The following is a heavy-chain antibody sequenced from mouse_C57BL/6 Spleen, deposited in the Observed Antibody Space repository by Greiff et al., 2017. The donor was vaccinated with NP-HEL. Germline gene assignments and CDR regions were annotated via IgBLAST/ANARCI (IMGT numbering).Heavy chain of an antibody. CDR2: ISYDGSN. Sequence: EVKLQESGPGLVKPSQSLSLTCSVTGYSITSGYYWNWIRQFPGNKLEWMGYISYDGSNNYNPSLKNRISITRDTSKNQFFLKLNSVTTEDTATYYCASDDYFAYWGQGTLVTVSA. CDR3: ASDDYFAY. V-gene: IGHV3-6*01. D-gene: IGHD2-4*01. J-gene: IGHJ3*01. CDR1: GYSITSGYY.